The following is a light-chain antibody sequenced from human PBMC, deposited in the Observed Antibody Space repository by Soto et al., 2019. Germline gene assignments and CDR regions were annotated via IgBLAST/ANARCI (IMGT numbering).Light chain of an antibody. CDR2: ANK. J-gene: IGLJ1*01. CDR1: SSNIGAGYD. Sequence: QSVLTQPPSVSGAPGQRVTISCTGSSSNIGAGYDVHWYRQLPGTAPKLLIYANKNRPAGVPDRFSASKSGTSASLAITGLQAEDEADYYCQSYDSSLSGYVFGAGTKVTVL. V-gene: IGLV1-40*01. CDR3: QSYDSSLSGYV.